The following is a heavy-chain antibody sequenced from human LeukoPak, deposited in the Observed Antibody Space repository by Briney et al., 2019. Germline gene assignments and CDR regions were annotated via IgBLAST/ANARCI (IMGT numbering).Heavy chain of an antibody. J-gene: IGHJ4*02. V-gene: IGHV1-2*04. CDR1: GYTFTGYY. Sequence: ASVKVSCKASGYTFTGYYMHWVRQAPGQGLEWMGWINPNSGGTNYAQKFQGWVTMTRDTSISTTYMELSRLRSDDTAVYYCARVGPYYYDSSGYNFDYWGQGTLVTVSS. CDR2: INPNSGGT. D-gene: IGHD3-22*01. CDR3: ARVGPYYYDSSGYNFDY.